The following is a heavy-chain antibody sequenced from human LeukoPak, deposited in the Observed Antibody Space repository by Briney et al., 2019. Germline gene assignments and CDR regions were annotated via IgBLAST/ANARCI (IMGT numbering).Heavy chain of an antibody. Sequence: GGSLRLSCAASGLTFRNYGMHWVRQAPGKGLEWVSGVSGSGGNIHYADSVKGRFTISRDNSKNTLYLQMNSLRAEDTAVYYCAASLPNIVVVPATKGPFGYWGQGALVTVSS. CDR2: VSGSGGNI. CDR3: AASLPNIVVVPATKGPFGY. D-gene: IGHD2-2*01. CDR1: GLTFRNYG. J-gene: IGHJ4*02. V-gene: IGHV3-23*01.